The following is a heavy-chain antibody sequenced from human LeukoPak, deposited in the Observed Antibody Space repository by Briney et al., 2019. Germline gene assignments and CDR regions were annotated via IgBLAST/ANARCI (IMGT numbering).Heavy chain of an antibody. Sequence: SETLFLTCTVSVGSISSYYWSWIRQPPGKGLEWIGYMYYSGSTNYNPSLKSRVTISVDTSKNQFSLKLNSVTAADTAVYYCARESCSGGSCYLLDYWGQGTLVTVSS. J-gene: IGHJ4*02. CDR2: MYYSGST. CDR1: VGSISSYY. V-gene: IGHV4-59*01. CDR3: ARESCSGGSCYLLDY. D-gene: IGHD2-15*01.